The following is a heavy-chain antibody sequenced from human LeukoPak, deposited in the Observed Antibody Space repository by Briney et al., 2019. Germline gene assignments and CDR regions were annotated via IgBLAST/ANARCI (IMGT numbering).Heavy chain of an antibody. V-gene: IGHV1-46*01. D-gene: IGHD6-19*01. CDR1: GYTFTSYY. Sequence: ASVKVSCKASGYTFTSYYIHWVRQAPGQGLEWMGIFIPSVGSTTYAQNFQGRVTMTRYTSTSSVYMELSSLRSEDTAVYYCARDNTAVAGRVIDYWGQGTLVTVSS. CDR2: FIPSVGST. CDR3: ARDNTAVAGRVIDY. J-gene: IGHJ4*02.